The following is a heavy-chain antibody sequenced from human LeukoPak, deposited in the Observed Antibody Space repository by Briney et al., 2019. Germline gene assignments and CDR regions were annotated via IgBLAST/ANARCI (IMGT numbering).Heavy chain of an antibody. CDR1: GFTFSSYS. V-gene: IGHV3-30*03. Sequence: GGSLRLSCAASGFTFSSYSMNWVRQAPGKGLEWVAVISYDGSNKYYADSVKGRFTISRDNSKNTLYLQMNSLRAEDTAVYYCARDSDYASGNWGQGTLVTVSS. CDR2: ISYDGSNK. J-gene: IGHJ4*02. CDR3: ARDSDYASGN. D-gene: IGHD4/OR15-4a*01.